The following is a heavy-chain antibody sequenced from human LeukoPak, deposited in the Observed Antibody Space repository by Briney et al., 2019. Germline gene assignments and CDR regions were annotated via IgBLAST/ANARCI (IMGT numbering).Heavy chain of an antibody. Sequence: PGGSLRLSCAASGFTFSSYAMSWVRQAPGKGLEWVSPISGSGSSTYYADSVKGRFTISRDNSKNTLYLQMNSLRAEDTAVYYSAKGTLGITMVRAHWFDPWGQGTLVTVSS. J-gene: IGHJ5*02. V-gene: IGHV3-23*01. CDR1: GFTFSSYA. CDR2: ISGSGSST. D-gene: IGHD3-10*01. CDR3: AKGTLGITMVRAHWFDP.